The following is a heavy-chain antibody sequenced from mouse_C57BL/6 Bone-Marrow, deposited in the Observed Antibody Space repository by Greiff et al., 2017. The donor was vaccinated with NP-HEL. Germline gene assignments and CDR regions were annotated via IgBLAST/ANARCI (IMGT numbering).Heavy chain of an antibody. V-gene: IGHV6-3*01. J-gene: IGHJ4*01. CDR2: IRLKSDNYAT. D-gene: IGHD1-1*01. CDR3: TEGLLLIGAMDY. CDR1: GFTFSNYW. Sequence: EVKVEESGGGLVQPGGSMKLSCVASGFTFSNYWMNWVRQSPEKGLEWVAQIRLKSDNYATHYAESVKGRVTISRDDSKSSVYLQMNNLRAEDTGIYYCTEGLLLIGAMDYWGQGTSVTVSS.